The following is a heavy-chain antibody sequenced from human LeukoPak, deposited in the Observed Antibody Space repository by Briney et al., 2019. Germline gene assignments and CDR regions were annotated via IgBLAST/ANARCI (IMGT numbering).Heavy chain of an antibody. J-gene: IGHJ4*02. D-gene: IGHD6-13*01. CDR3: ARAFPAAAHSFDY. CDR2: LNPHSGGT. Sequence: ASVKVSCKTSGYSFTVYYIHWVRQAPGQGLKWMGRLNPHSGGTDFAQNFHGRVTLTRDTSINTAYMDLSSLRSDDTAVYYCARAFPAAAHSFDYWGQGTLVTVSS. V-gene: IGHV1-2*06. CDR1: GYSFTVYY.